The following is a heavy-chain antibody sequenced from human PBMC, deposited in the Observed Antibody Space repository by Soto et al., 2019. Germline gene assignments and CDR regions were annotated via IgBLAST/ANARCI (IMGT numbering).Heavy chain of an antibody. V-gene: IGHV2-5*02. CDR2: IYWDDDK. CDR1: VFSLSSARVG. D-gene: IGHD3-16*02. Sequence: QITLKESGPALVNPTQTLTLTCTFPVFSLSSARVGVALIRQPPGKALEWIAIIYWDDDKRYTPSLQSRLAITKDTSKNQVVLTMTNLDPVDTATYYCAHIMSTCGGVIALDAFDFWGQGTMFTVST. J-gene: IGHJ3*01. CDR3: AHIMSTCGGVIALDAFDF.